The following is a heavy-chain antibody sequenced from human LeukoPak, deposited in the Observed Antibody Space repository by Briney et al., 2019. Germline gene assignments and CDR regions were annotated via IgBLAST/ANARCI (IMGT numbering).Heavy chain of an antibody. CDR2: INHSGYT. Sequence: SETLSLTCAVSGVPFSNYYWSWVRQSPRQGLEWIGEINHSGYTNYNPSPKSRVTMSIDTSKNQFSLILTSVTAADAGVYYCTRAVAGHPACGHGTLVTVSS. D-gene: IGHD6-19*01. V-gene: IGHV4-34*01. CDR1: GVPFSNYY. CDR3: TRAVAGHPA. J-gene: IGHJ5*01.